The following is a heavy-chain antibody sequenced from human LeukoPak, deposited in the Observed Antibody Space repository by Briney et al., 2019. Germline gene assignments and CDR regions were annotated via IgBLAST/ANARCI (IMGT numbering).Heavy chain of an antibody. D-gene: IGHD2-15*01. J-gene: IGHJ6*03. Sequence: ASVKVSCKASGYTFTDYYIHWVRQAPGQGLEWMGWINPTSGVTNYAQRFQGRVTMTSDTSISTAYMELTSLRSDDTALYYCAREPADGWPYYYYMDVWGKGTTVTISS. CDR1: GYTFTDYY. V-gene: IGHV1-2*02. CDR2: INPTSGVT. CDR3: AREPADGWPYYYYMDV.